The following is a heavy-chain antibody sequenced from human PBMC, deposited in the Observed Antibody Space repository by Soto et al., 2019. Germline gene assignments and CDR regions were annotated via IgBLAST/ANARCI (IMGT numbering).Heavy chain of an antibody. CDR1: GFNFSNYA. CDR3: AKGKIYYPYDAFDI. Sequence: EVQLLESGGGLVQPGGSLRLSCAASGFNFSNYAMSWVRQAPGKGLEWVSAISGGGGSTYYGDSVRGRFTISRDNSKNTLYLQTNSLRAEDTAIYYCAKGKIYYPYDAFDIWGQGTMVTVSS. J-gene: IGHJ3*02. V-gene: IGHV3-23*01. CDR2: ISGGGGST. D-gene: IGHD3-22*01.